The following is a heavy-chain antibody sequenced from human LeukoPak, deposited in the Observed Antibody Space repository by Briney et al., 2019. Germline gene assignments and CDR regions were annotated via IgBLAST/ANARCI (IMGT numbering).Heavy chain of an antibody. CDR2: IYHSGST. V-gene: IGHV4-59*08. Sequence: PSETLSLTCTVSGGSINSYYWSWIRQPPGKGLEWIGEIYHSGSTNYNPSLKSRVTISVDKSKTQFSLKLTSVTAADTAVYCATLVSTRYYFDYWGQGTLVTVSS. J-gene: IGHJ4*02. CDR3: ATLVSTRYYFDY. CDR1: GGSINSYY. D-gene: IGHD5/OR15-5a*01.